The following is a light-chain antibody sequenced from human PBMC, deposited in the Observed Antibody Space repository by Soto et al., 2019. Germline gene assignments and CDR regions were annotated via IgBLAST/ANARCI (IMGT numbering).Light chain of an antibody. CDR2: LNRAGSH. V-gene: IGLV4-69*01. CDR3: QTWDTVVV. Sequence: QLVLTQSPSASASLGASVKLTCTLRSGHSDYGIAWHQQQPDKGPRYLMRLNRAGSHNTGDGIPDRFSGSSAGAERYLTTSSLQSDDEADYYCQTWDTVVVFGGGTKLTVL. CDR1: SGHSDYG. J-gene: IGLJ2*01.